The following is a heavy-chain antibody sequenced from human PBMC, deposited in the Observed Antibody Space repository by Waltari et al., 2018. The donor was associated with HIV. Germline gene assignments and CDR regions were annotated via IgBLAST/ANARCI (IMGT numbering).Heavy chain of an antibody. CDR1: GFIVSDNY. V-gene: IGHV3-53*01. J-gene: IGHJ6*04. CDR2: LDSNGNT. D-gene: IGHD3-16*02. CDR3: ARMQRFYGSEQSRYFYFGMDV. Sequence: EVQLVESGGNLTRPGGSLRLSCVGSGFIVSDNYMSWVRQAPGKGPEGVSVLDSNGNTLYGGSVKGLFTIFRDNSKNTLYLQMNTLRVDDTAVYYCARMQRFYGSEQSRYFYFGMDVWGKGTTVTVSS.